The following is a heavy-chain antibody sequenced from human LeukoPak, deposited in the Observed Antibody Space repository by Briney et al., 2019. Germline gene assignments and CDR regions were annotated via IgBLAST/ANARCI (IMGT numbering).Heavy chain of an antibody. V-gene: IGHV4-39*07. D-gene: IGHD6-13*01. CDR3: ASHSSSWSPNWFDP. Sequence: SETLSLTCTVSGGSISSSSYCWGWLRQPPGKGLEWIGSTYYSGSTYYNPSLRSRVTISVDTSKNQFSLKLSSVTAADTAVYYCASHSSSWSPNWFDPWGQGTLVTVSS. CDR2: TYYSGST. CDR1: GGSISSSSYC. J-gene: IGHJ5*02.